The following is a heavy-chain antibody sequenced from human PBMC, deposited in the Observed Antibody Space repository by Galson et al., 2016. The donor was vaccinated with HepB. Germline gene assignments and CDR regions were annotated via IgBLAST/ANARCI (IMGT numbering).Heavy chain of an antibody. D-gene: IGHD3-10*01. J-gene: IGHJ3*02. Sequence: SLRLSCAASGFTFSSYSMNWVRQAPGKGLEWVSYISVYRTIYYADSVKGRFTISRDNSKNTLYLQMSSLRAEDTAVYYCAKERGSRITMVRGVLDAFDIWGQGTMVTVSS. V-gene: IGHV3-48*01. CDR2: ISVYRTI. CDR3: AKERGSRITMVRGVLDAFDI. CDR1: GFTFSSYS.